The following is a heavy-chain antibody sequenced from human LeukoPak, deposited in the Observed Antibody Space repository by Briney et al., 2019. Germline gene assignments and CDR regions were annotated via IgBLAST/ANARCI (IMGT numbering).Heavy chain of an antibody. CDR1: GGTFNSYA. V-gene: IGHV1-69*06. D-gene: IGHD3-16*02. CDR2: IIPIFGTT. CDR3: ARDPSLYDYVWGSYPYYMDV. Sequence: SVKVSCKASGGTFNSYAISWVRQAPGQGLEWMGGIIPIFGTTNYARKFRGRVTLTADKSTRTAYMELSSLRSEDTAVYYCARDPSLYDYVWGSYPYYMDVWGKGTTVTVSS. J-gene: IGHJ6*03.